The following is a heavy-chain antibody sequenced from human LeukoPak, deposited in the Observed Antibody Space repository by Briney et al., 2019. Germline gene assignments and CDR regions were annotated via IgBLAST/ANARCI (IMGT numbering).Heavy chain of an antibody. CDR3: AKDTGSGFIAAPGNSGVDY. J-gene: IGHJ4*02. Sequence: GGSLRLSCAASGFTFSNYGMSWVRQAPGKGLEWVSGISWNSGSKGYADSVKGRFTISRDNAKKSLYLQMNSLRAEDTALYYCAKDTGSGFIAAPGNSGVDYWGQGTLVTVSS. D-gene: IGHD6-13*01. CDR1: GFTFSNYG. V-gene: IGHV3-9*01. CDR2: ISWNSGSK.